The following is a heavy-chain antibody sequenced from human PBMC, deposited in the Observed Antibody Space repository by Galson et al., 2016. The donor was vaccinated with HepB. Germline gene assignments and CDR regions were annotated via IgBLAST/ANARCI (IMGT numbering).Heavy chain of an antibody. J-gene: IGHJ4*02. CDR3: AKKGANCGGDCRTDYFDY. D-gene: IGHD2-21*02. V-gene: IGHV3-23*01. Sequence: SLRLSCAASGFTFSSYAISWVRQAPGKGLEWVSLISGSGGKTFYAESVKGRFTVSRDNSKNMLYLQTNSLRAEDTAVYYCAKKGANCGGDCRTDYFDYWGQGTLVTVSS. CDR2: ISGSGGKT. CDR1: GFTFSSYA.